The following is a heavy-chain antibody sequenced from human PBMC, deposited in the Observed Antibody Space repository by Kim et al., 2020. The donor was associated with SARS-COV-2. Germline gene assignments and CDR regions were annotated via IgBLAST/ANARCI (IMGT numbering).Heavy chain of an antibody. Sequence: GGSLRLSCAASGFTFKSYAMGWFRQAAGKGLAWVSSISGSGDYTYVADSVTGRFIASRDNSKTTLYLHMNSLRDEESAVYYCATGHYHYDVWSVW. CDR3: ATGHYHYDVWSV. CDR2: ISGSGDYT. J-gene: IGHJ3*01. CDR1: GFTFKSYA. D-gene: IGHD3-3*01. V-gene: IGHV3-23*01.